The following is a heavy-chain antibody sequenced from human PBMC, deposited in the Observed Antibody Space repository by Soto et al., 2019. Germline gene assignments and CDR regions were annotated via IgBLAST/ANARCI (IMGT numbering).Heavy chain of an antibody. V-gene: IGHV4-39*01. CDR3: ARVDTAMVGVDY. Sequence: SENLSLTCTVSGGSISSSSYYWGWIRQPPGKGLEWIGSIYYSGSTYYNPSLKSRVTISVDTSKNQFSLKLSSVTAADTAVYYGARVDTAMVGVDYWGQGTLVTVSS. CDR2: IYYSGST. CDR1: GGSISSSSYY. J-gene: IGHJ4*02. D-gene: IGHD5-18*01.